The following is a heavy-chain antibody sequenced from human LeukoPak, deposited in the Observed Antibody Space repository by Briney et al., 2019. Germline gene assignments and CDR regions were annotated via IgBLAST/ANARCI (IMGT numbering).Heavy chain of an antibody. CDR3: ARVAEYCTNGVCYTFFDY. D-gene: IGHD2-8*01. J-gene: IGHJ4*02. Sequence: SETLSLTCAVYGGSFSGYYWSWIRQPPGKGLEWIGYIYYSGSTNYNPSLKSRVTISVDTSKNQFSLKLSSVTAADTAVYYCARVAEYCTNGVCYTFFDYWGQGTLVTVSS. V-gene: IGHV4-59*01. CDR1: GGSFSGYY. CDR2: IYYSGST.